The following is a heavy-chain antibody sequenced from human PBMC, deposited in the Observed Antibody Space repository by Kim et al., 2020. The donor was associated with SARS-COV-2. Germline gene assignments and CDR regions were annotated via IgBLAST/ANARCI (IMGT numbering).Heavy chain of an antibody. Sequence: NYNPSRRSRVTISVDTSKNQFSLKLSSVTAADTAVYYCARGTPRSWYFDLWDRGTLVTVSS. CDR3: ARGTPRSWYFDL. J-gene: IGHJ2*01. V-gene: IGHV4-34*01.